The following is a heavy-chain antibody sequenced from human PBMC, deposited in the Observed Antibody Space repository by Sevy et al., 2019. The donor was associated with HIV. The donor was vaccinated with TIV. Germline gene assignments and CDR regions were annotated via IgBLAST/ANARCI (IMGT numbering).Heavy chain of an antibody. CDR1: GYTFTGYY. CDR3: AREYCSSTSCYGSSWFDP. Sequence: ASVKVSCKASGYTFTGYYMHWVRQAPGQGLEWMGRIKPNSGGTNYEQKSQGRVTMTRETSISTAYMELSRLRSDDTAVYYCAREYCSSTSCYGSSWFDPWGQGTLVTVSS. V-gene: IGHV1-2*06. J-gene: IGHJ5*02. CDR2: IKPNSGGT. D-gene: IGHD2-2*01.